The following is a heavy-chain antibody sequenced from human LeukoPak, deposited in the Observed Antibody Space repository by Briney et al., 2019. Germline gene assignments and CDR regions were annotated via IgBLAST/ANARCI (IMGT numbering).Heavy chain of an antibody. CDR3: ARTDTPYDFWSGYYWHY. J-gene: IGHJ4*02. CDR1: GYTFTSDY. CDR2: INPNSGGT. V-gene: IGHV1-2*02. Sequence: ASVKVSCKASGYTFTSDYMHWVRQAPGQGLEWMGWINPNSGGTNYAQKFQGRVTMTRDTSISTAYMELSRLRSDDTAVYYCARTDTPYDFWSGYYWHYWGQGTLVTVSS. D-gene: IGHD3-3*01.